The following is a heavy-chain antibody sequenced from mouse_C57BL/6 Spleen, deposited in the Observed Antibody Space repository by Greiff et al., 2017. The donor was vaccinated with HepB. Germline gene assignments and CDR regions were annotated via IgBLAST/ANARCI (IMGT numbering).Heavy chain of an antibody. Sequence: QVQLQQSGAELVRPGTSVKVSCKASGYAFTNYLIEWVKQRPGQGLEWIGVINPGSGGTNYNEKFKGKATLTADKSSSTAYMQLSSLTSEDSAVYFCARWNWDLGFDYWGQGTTLTVSS. V-gene: IGHV1-54*01. D-gene: IGHD4-1*01. J-gene: IGHJ2*01. CDR3: ARWNWDLGFDY. CDR2: INPGSGGT. CDR1: GYAFTNYL.